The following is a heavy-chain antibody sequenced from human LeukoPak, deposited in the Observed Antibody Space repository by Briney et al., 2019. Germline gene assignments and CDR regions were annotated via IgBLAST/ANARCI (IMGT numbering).Heavy chain of an antibody. J-gene: IGHJ6*04. CDR1: GFTFSSYS. Sequence: GGSLRLSCAASGFTFSSYSMNWVRQAPGKGLEWVSSISSSSSYIYYADSVKGRFTISRDNAKNSLYLQMNSLRAEDTAVYYCAREVTMGFGELFLGYYYGMDVWGKGTTVTVPS. D-gene: IGHD3-10*01. CDR3: AREVTMGFGELFLGYYYGMDV. V-gene: IGHV3-21*01. CDR2: ISSSSSYI.